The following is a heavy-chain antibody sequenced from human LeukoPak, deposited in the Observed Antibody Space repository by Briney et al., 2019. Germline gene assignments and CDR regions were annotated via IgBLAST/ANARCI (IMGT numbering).Heavy chain of an antibody. V-gene: IGHV3-30*03. D-gene: IGHD3-3*01. CDR1: GFTFSGYG. CDR2: IAYDGSRK. Sequence: GGSLRLSCAASGFTFSGYGMHWVRQAPGKGLEWVTGIAYDGSRKHYADSVKGRFTISRDNSRYTVDLQMNSLTAEDTAVYHCVLYDSTWFATWGQGTLVIVSS. CDR3: VLYDSTWFAT. J-gene: IGHJ5*02.